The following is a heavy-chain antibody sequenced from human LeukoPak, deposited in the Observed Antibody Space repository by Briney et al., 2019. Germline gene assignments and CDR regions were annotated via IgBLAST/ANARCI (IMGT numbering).Heavy chain of an antibody. D-gene: IGHD4-17*01. CDR2: IYTSGST. J-gene: IGHJ4*02. CDR1: GGSISSGSYY. CDR3: ARGHDYGDPPPLDY. Sequence: SETLSLTCTVSGGSISSGSYYWSWIRQPAGKGLEWIGRIYTSGSTNYNPSLNSRVTISVDTSKNQFSLKLSSVTAADTAVYYCARGHDYGDPPPLDYWGQGTLVTVSS. V-gene: IGHV4-61*02.